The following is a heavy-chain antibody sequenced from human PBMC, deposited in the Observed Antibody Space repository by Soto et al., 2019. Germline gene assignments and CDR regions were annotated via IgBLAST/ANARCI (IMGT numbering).Heavy chain of an antibody. V-gene: IGHV1-69*01. D-gene: IGHD6-19*01. CDR1: GGTFSSYA. J-gene: IGHJ5*02. CDR3: ASLGVYSSGWNWFDP. Sequence: QVQLVQSGAEVKKPGSSVKVSCKGSGGTFSSYAISWVRQAPGQGLEWMGGIIPIFGTANYAQKFQGRVTITADESTSTAYMELSSLRSEDTAVYYCASLGVYSSGWNWFDPWGQGTLVTVSS. CDR2: IIPIFGTA.